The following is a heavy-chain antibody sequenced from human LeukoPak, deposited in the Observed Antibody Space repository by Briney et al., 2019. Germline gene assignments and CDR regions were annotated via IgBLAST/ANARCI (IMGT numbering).Heavy chain of an antibody. CDR1: GFTFSSYG. V-gene: IGHV3-30*18. CDR3: AKGGGYSSTDY. D-gene: IGHD5-18*01. Sequence: PGGSLRLSCAASGFTFSSYGMPWVRQAPGKGLEWVAVISYDGSNKYYADSVKGRFTISRDNSKNTLYLQMNSLRAEDTAVYYCAKGGGYSSTDYWGQGTLVTVSS. J-gene: IGHJ4*02. CDR2: ISYDGSNK.